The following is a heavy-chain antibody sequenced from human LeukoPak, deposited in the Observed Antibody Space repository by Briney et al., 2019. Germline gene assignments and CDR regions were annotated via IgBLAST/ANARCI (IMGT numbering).Heavy chain of an antibody. CDR2: IYYSGST. CDR3: VRHGGYSSSPKK. V-gene: IGHV4-59*08. CDR1: GGSISSYY. D-gene: IGHD6-6*01. J-gene: IGHJ4*02. Sequence: PSETLSLTCTVSGGSISSYYWSWIRQPPGKGLDWIGYIYYSGSTNYNPSLKSRVTISVDTSKNQFSLKLSSVTAADTAVYYCVRHGGYSSSPKKWGQGTLVTASS.